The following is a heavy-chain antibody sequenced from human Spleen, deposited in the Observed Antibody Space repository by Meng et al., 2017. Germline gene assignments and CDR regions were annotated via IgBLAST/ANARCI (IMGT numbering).Heavy chain of an antibody. CDR1: GFTFSNAW. V-gene: IGHV3-15*01. J-gene: IGHJ4*01. CDR2: MKSNVDGGTV. Sequence: EVQLVESGGCVVKPGGCLRLACAASGFTFSNAWMTWVSQAPGKGLEWIGRMKSNVDGGTVDYAAAVKGRFFISRDDSENTFYLQMNSLKTEDTAVYYCSGHVDYWGHGTLVTVSS. CDR3: SGHVDY.